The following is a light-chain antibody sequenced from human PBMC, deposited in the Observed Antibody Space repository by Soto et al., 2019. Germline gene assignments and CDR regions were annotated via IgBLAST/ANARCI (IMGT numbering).Light chain of an antibody. V-gene: IGLV2-14*01. CDR3: SSYTAGGTI. Sequence: QSALTQPASVSGSPGQSITISCTGTSGDIGSYNRVSWYQQHPGKAPKLIIYEVTDRPSGVSNRFSGSKSGNTASLTISGLQAEDEADYYCSSYTAGGTIFGTGTKATVL. CDR1: SGDIGSYNR. J-gene: IGLJ1*01. CDR2: EVT.